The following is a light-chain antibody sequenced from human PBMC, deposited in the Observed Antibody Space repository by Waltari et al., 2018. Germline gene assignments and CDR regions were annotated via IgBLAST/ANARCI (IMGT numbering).Light chain of an antibody. J-gene: IGKJ2*01. CDR3: QQYYGPPYT. V-gene: IGKV4-1*01. CDR1: QSVLYSSNNRNF. CDR2: WAS. Sequence: DIVMTQTPDSLAVSLGARATNHCESIQSVLYSSNNRNFLAWYQQTPGQKPRLLFYWASTRESGIPDRFSASGSGTDFTLTINNLQAEDVAVYFCQQYYGPPYTFGQGTRLEIK.